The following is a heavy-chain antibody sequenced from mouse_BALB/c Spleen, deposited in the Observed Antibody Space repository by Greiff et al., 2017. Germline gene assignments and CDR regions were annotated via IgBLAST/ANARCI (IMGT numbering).Heavy chain of an antibody. Sequence: EVKLQQSGAELVKPGASVKLSCTASGFNIKDTYMHWVKQRPEQGLEWIGRIDPANGNTKYDPKFQGKATITADTSSNTAYLQLSSLTSEDTAVYYCARGSLMITNYAMDYWGQGTSVTVSS. D-gene: IGHD2-4*01. J-gene: IGHJ4*01. CDR2: IDPANGNT. CDR1: GFNIKDTY. V-gene: IGHV14-3*02. CDR3: ARGSLMITNYAMDY.